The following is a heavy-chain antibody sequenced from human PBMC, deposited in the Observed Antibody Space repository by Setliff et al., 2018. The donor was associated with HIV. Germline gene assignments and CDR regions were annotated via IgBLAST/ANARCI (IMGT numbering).Heavy chain of an antibody. J-gene: IGHJ3*02. V-gene: IGHV4-31*02. Sequence: KTSETLSLTCTVSSGPISNGGFYWSWIRHHPGKGLEWIGYIYYSGGTCYSPSLKSRVSMSIDTFKNQFSLNLSSVTAADTAVYYCARGIYRPWGGYSAFATDAFETWGQGTLVT. CDR2: IYYSGGT. CDR1: SGPISNGGFY. D-gene: IGHD5-12*01. CDR3: ARGIYRPWGGYSAFATDAFET.